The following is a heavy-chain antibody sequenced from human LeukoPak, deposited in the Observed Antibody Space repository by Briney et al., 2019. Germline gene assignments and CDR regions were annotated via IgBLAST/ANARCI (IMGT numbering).Heavy chain of an antibody. CDR2: INHSGST. V-gene: IGHV4-34*01. CDR1: GGSFSGYY. D-gene: IGHD1-26*01. CDR3: ARVADELGAIDY. J-gene: IGHJ4*02. Sequence: KPSETLSLTCAVYGGSFSGYYWSWIRQPPGKGLEWIGEINHSGSTNYNPSLKSRVTISVDTSRNQFSLKLSSVTAADTAVYYCARVADELGAIDYWGQGTLVTVSS.